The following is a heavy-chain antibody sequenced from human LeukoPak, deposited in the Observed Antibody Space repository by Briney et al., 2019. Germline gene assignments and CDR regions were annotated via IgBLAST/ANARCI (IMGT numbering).Heavy chain of an antibody. J-gene: IGHJ4*02. Sequence: ASVKVSCKASGYTFSSYGISWVRHVPGQGLEWMGWISAYSGNTMYAQKLQGRVTMTTDTSTSTAYMELRSLRSDDTAVYYCARTSSGVDDYGDYLLNFWGQGTLVTVSS. CDR1: GYTFSSYG. V-gene: IGHV1-18*01. CDR3: ARTSSGVDDYGDYLLNF. D-gene: IGHD4-17*01. CDR2: ISAYSGNT.